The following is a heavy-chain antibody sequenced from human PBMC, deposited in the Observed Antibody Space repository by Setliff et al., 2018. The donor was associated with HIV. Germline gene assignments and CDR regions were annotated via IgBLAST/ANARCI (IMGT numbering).Heavy chain of an antibody. D-gene: IGHD3-3*01. Sequence: EASVKVSCKASGGTFGIYGISWVRQAPGQGLEWMGGTIPMFGTANYAQKFQGRVTMTTDESSPIAYMELSSLTSEDTAVYYCVIDEGITLRILDQNGIDVWGQGTTVTVS. CDR1: GGTFGIYG. CDR2: TIPMFGTA. CDR3: VIDEGITLRILDQNGIDV. V-gene: IGHV1-69*05. J-gene: IGHJ6*02.